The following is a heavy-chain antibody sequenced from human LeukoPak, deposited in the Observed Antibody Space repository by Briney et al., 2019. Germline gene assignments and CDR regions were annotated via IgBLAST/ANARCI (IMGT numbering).Heavy chain of an antibody. Sequence: GGSLRLSCAASGFTFSSYAMSWVRQAPGKGLEWVSAISGSGGSTYYADSVKGRFTIFRDNSKDTLYLQMDSLRAEDTAVYYCAKDPCSGGSRYLVYWGQGTLVTVSS. V-gene: IGHV3-23*01. D-gene: IGHD2-15*01. CDR2: ISGSGGST. CDR1: GFTFSSYA. J-gene: IGHJ4*02. CDR3: AKDPCSGGSRYLVY.